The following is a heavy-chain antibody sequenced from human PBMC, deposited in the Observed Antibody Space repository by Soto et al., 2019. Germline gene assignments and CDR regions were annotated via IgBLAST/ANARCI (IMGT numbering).Heavy chain of an antibody. Sequence: GGSLRLSCAASGFTFSSYGMHWVRQAPGKGLEWVAVISYDGSNKYYADSVKGRFTISRDNSKNTLYLQMNSLRAEDTAVYYCAKDRKYSGSQIDYWGQGTLVTVSS. CDR2: ISYDGSNK. CDR3: AKDRKYSGSQIDY. V-gene: IGHV3-30*18. D-gene: IGHD1-26*01. J-gene: IGHJ4*02. CDR1: GFTFSSYG.